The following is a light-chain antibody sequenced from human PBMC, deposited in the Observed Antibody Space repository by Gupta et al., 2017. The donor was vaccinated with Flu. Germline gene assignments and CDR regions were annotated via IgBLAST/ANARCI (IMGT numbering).Light chain of an antibody. Sequence: VLTPSPATLSLSPGESATLSCRASQLVGNYLAWYQQSPGQSPRLLFHDASIRPTGIPARFSGSGSGIGFSLTISILEPEDFAVYYCQCRGDWPPGATFGGGTRVEIK. V-gene: IGKV3-11*01. J-gene: IGKJ4*01. CDR3: QCRGDWPPGAT. CDR2: DAS. CDR1: QLVGNY.